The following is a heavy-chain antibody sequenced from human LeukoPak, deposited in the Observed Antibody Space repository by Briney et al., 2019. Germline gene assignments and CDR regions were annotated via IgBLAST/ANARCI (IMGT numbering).Heavy chain of an antibody. D-gene: IGHD6-6*01. CDR1: GGSISSSSYY. Sequence: SETLSLTCTVSGGSISSSSYYWGWIRQPPGKGLEWIGSIYYSGSTYYNPSLKSRVTISVDTSKNQFSLKLSSVTAADTAVYYCAREDRAARPRGDYYYYMDVWGKGTTVTVSS. CDR3: AREDRAARPRGDYYYYMDV. J-gene: IGHJ6*03. V-gene: IGHV4-39*07. CDR2: IYYSGST.